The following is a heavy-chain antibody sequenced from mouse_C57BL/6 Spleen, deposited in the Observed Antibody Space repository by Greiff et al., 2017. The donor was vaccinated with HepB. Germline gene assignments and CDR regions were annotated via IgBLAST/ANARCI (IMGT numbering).Heavy chain of an antibody. CDR2: IHPNSGST. CDR3: ARDTVVATYYAMDY. CDR1: GYTFTSYW. D-gene: IGHD1-1*01. Sequence: QVQLQQPGAELVKPGASVKLSCKASGYTFTSYWMHWVKQRPGQGLEWIGMIHPNSGSTNYNEKFKSKATLTVDKSSSTAYMQLSSLTSEDSAVYYCARDTVVATYYAMDYWGQGTSGTVSS. V-gene: IGHV1-64*01. J-gene: IGHJ4*01.